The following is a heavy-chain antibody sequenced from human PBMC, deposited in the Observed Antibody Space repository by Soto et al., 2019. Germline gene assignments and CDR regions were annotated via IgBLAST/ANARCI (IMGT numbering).Heavy chain of an antibody. CDR2: INAGNGNT. J-gene: IGHJ5*02. Sequence: WASVKVSCKASGYTFTSYAMHWVRQAPGQRLEWMGWINAGNGNTKYSQKFQGRVTITRDTSASTAYMELSSLRSEDTAVYYCAREDCSGGSCYAPFNNWFDPWGQGTLVTVSS. CDR1: GYTFTSYA. D-gene: IGHD2-15*01. V-gene: IGHV1-3*01. CDR3: AREDCSGGSCYAPFNNWFDP.